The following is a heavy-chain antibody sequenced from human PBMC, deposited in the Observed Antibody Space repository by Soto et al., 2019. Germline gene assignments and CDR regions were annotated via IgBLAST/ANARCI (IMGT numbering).Heavy chain of an antibody. CDR3: TSLLTAAVHTDY. CDR2: IYYSGNT. Sequence: SETLSLTCTVSGGSISSSSYYWGWIRQPPGKGLEWIGSIYYSGNTYYKPSLKSRVTISVDTSKNQFSLKLISVTAADTAVYYCTSLLTAAVHTDYWGQGTLVTVS. CDR1: GGSISSSSYY. J-gene: IGHJ4*02. D-gene: IGHD6-13*01. V-gene: IGHV4-39*01.